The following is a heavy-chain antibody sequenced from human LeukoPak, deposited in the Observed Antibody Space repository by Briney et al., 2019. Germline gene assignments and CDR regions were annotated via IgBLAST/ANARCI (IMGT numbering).Heavy chain of an antibody. CDR1: GGSISSYY. J-gene: IGHJ6*02. V-gene: IGHV4-4*07. CDR3: ARDKPLGGRASSYYGMDV. D-gene: IGHD1-26*01. Sequence: SETLSLTCTVSGGSISSYYWSWIRQPAGKGLEWIGRIYTSGSTNYNPSPKSRVTMSVDTSKNQFSLKLSSVTAADTAVYYCARDKPLGGRASSYYGMDVWGQGTTVTVSS. CDR2: IYTSGST.